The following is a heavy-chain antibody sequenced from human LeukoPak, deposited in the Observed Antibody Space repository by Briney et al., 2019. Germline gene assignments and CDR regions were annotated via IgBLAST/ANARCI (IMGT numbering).Heavy chain of an antibody. CDR1: GYTFTSNG. Sequence: ASVTVSCKASGYTFTSNGISWARQAPGQGLEWMGWISAYNGNTNYAQKLQGRVTMTTDTSTSTAYMELRSLRSDDTAVYYCARVGYDSSVYYYYGMDVWGQGTTVTVSS. CDR2: ISAYNGNT. CDR3: ARVGYDSSVYYYYGMDV. D-gene: IGHD3-22*01. V-gene: IGHV1-18*01. J-gene: IGHJ6*02.